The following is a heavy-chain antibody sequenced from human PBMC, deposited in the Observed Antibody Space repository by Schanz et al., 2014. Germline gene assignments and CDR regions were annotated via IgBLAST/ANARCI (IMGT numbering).Heavy chain of an antibody. V-gene: IGHV1-46*01. Sequence: QVQLVQSGTQVKKPGASVKVSCKASGYTLSAYSLHWVRQAPGQGLEWMGIVNPSVRGTHFAREFQGRVTVTSDTSTSTVYMELSSLRSDDTAVYYCARAKRFGDMDVWGQGTTVTVSS. D-gene: IGHD3-10*01. J-gene: IGHJ6*02. CDR3: ARAKRFGDMDV. CDR1: GYTLSAYS. CDR2: VNPSVRGT.